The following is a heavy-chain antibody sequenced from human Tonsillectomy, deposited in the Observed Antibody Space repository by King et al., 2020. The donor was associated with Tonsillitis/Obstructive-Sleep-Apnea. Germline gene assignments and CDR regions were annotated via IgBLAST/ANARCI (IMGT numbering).Heavy chain of an antibody. V-gene: IGHV1-46*01. CDR1: GYTFTRNY. D-gene: IGHD2-2*01. CDR3: ARVQEYHLLQPNYFMAV. CDR2: INPSGGTT. Sequence: QLVQSGAEVKKPGASVKVSCKASGYTFTRNYMHWVRQAPGQGLEWMGIINPSGGTTRYAQKFQGRVTMTRDTSTNTFYMELSSLRSEDTAVYYCARVQEYHLLQPNYFMAVWGKETTVTVSS. J-gene: IGHJ6*03.